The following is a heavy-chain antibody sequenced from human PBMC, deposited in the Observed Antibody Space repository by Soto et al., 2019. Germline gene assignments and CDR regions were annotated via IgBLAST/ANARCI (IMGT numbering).Heavy chain of an antibody. CDR3: AKTDKFNSDISGWANRFDY. D-gene: IGHD6-19*01. Sequence: EVQLLESGGGLVQPGGSLRLSCAASGFTFSNYVMTWLRQAPGKGLEWVSSIRFSVSDTFYADSVKGRFTVSRDNSKNTLFLQMNSLRAEDTAVYYCAKTDKFNSDISGWANRFDYWGQGTLVTVSS. CDR1: GFTFSNYV. V-gene: IGHV3-23*01. CDR2: IRFSVSDT. J-gene: IGHJ4*02.